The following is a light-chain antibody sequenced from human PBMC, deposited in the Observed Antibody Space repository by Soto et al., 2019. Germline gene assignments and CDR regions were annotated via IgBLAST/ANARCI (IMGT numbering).Light chain of an antibody. Sequence: SYELTQPPSVSVSPGQTASITCSGDKLGDKYACWYQQKPGQSPVLVIYQDSKRPSGIPERFACSNSGNTATLTISGTQAMDEADYYCQAWDSSRGVFGTGTKLTVL. J-gene: IGLJ1*01. CDR2: QDS. V-gene: IGLV3-1*01. CDR1: KLGDKY. CDR3: QAWDSSRGV.